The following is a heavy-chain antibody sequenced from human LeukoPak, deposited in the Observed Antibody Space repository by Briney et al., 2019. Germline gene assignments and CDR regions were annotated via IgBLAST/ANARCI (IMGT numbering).Heavy chain of an antibody. Sequence: SETLSLTCIVSGGSISSGDYYWSWIRQPPGTGLEWIGYIYHSGSTYFNPSLKSRVTISVDTSKNQFSLKLSSVTAADTAVYYCARGPDSSGYYYFDFWGQGTLVTVSS. CDR1: GGSISSGDYY. J-gene: IGHJ4*02. D-gene: IGHD3-22*01. CDR2: IYHSGST. V-gene: IGHV4-30-4*01. CDR3: ARGPDSSGYYYFDF.